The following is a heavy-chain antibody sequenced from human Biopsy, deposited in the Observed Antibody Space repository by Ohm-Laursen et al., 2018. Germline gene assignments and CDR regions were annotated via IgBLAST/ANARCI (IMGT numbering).Heavy chain of an antibody. CDR3: ARLEWRDTFFDF. V-gene: IGHV4-38-2*01. CDR2: IYHSGST. CDR1: CYSIKSGYY. Sequence: GTLSLTCPVSCYSIKSGYYWGWIRQPPGKGLEWIGNIYHSGSTYYNPSLKSRVTISVEKSKNQFSLKLSSVTAADTAVYYCARLEWRDTFFDFWGQGRLVTVSS. J-gene: IGHJ4*02. D-gene: IGHD3-3*01.